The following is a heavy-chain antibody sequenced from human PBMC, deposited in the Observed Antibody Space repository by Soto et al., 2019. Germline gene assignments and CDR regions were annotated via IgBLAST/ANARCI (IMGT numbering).Heavy chain of an antibody. J-gene: IGHJ4*02. V-gene: IGHV3-30-3*01. Sequence: WSLSRSGAASGVTCGSYAMRWVRKAPGKGLEGVAVISYDGSNKYYADSVKGRFTISRDNSKNTLYLQMNSLRAEDTAVYYCARAGAFNSRGWYPVYYFDYWGQGTLVTVYS. CDR2: ISYDGSNK. D-gene: IGHD6-19*01. CDR1: GVTCGSYA. CDR3: ARAGAFNSRGWYPVYYFDY.